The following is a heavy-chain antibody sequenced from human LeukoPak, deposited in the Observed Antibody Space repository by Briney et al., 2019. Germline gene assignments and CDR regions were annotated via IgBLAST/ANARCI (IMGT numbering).Heavy chain of an antibody. V-gene: IGHV3-21*04. J-gene: IGHJ1*01. CDR3: AKDDAWGRFYH. CDR1: GFTFTSYS. CDR2: ISSSTYYI. Sequence: GGSLRLSCAASGFTFTSYSMNWVRQAPGKGLEWVSSISSSTYYIYYGDSVKGRFTVTRDNSRNTLHLQMNSLRVEDTGVYYCAKDDAWGRFYHWGQGTLVTVSS. D-gene: IGHD3-16*01.